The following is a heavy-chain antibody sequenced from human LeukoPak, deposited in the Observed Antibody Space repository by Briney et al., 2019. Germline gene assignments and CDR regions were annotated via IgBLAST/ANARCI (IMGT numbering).Heavy chain of an antibody. V-gene: IGHV1-3*01. J-gene: IGHJ4*02. CDR1: GYTFTSYA. D-gene: IGHD2-2*01. CDR2: INAGNGNT. Sequence: ASVKVSCKASGYTFTSYAMHWVRQAPGQRLEWMGWINAGNGNTKCSQKFQGRVTITRDTSASTAYMELSSLRSEDTAVYYCARNPTPSRYCSSTSCSSYFDYWGQGTLVTVSS. CDR3: ARNPTPSRYCSSTSCSSYFDY.